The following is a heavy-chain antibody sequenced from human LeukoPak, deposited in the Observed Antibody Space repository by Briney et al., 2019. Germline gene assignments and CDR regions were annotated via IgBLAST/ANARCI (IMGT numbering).Heavy chain of an antibody. CDR1: LGSLSNYY. D-gene: IGHD6-13*01. Sequence: PSETLSLTCTVSLGSLSNYYLSWIRQPPGKGLEWIGYIYYSGSTNYNPSLKSRVTISVDTSKNQFSLKLSSVTAADTAVYYCAKGYSSSWYFGYWGQGTLVTVSS. J-gene: IGHJ4*02. CDR3: AKGYSSSWYFGY. V-gene: IGHV4-59*01. CDR2: IYYSGST.